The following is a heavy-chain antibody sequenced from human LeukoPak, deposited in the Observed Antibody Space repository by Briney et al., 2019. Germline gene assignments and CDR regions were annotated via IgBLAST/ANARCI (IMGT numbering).Heavy chain of an antibody. Sequence: GASVKVSCKASGYSFISFYIHWVRQAPGQGLEWMGVINPSGGSTAYAQQFQGRATMTRDTSTSTVYMELSSLRSEDTAVYYCARHSLIGTTPFDYWGQGTLVTVSS. CDR3: ARHSLIGTTPFDY. V-gene: IGHV1-46*01. J-gene: IGHJ4*02. CDR2: INPSGGST. D-gene: IGHD1-20*01. CDR1: GYSFISFY.